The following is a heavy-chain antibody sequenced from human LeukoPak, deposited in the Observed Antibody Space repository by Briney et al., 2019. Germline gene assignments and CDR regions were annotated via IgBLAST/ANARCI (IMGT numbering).Heavy chain of an antibody. CDR1: GFTFSSYG. CDR3: AKPLRYQDYYYYGMDV. D-gene: IGHD2-2*01. J-gene: IGHJ6*02. CDR2: ISYDGSNK. V-gene: IGHV3-30*18. Sequence: EGSLRLSCAASGFTFSSYGMHWVRQAPGKGLEWVAVISYDGSNKYYADSVKGRFTISRDNSKNTLYLQMNSLRAEDTAVYYCAKPLRYQDYYYYGMDVWGQGTTVTVSS.